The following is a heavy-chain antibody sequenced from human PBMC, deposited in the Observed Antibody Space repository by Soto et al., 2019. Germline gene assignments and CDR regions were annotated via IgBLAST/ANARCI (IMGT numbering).Heavy chain of an antibody. V-gene: IGHV3-23*01. CDR3: AKVTWASFDNSVHLNY. CDR2: ITAGGDST. CDR1: GLTFRIYD. J-gene: IGHJ4*02. Sequence: EAQLLESGGGLVQPGGSPRLSCAASGLTFRIYDVNWVRQAPGKGLEWVSGITAGGDSTFYADSVKGRFIISRDNSKSTLYLQMNSLRAEDTAIYYCAKVTWASFDNSVHLNYWGQGTLVTVSS. D-gene: IGHD3-22*01.